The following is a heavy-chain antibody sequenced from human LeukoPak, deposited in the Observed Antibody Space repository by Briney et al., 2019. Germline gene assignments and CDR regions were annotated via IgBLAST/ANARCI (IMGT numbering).Heavy chain of an antibody. CDR2: ISSSSSTI. D-gene: IGHD4-23*01. CDR1: GFIFSRYS. CDR3: AREDYGGNSFDY. V-gene: IGHV3-48*02. J-gene: IGHJ4*02. Sequence: GGSLRLSCAASGFIFSRYSVNWVRQAPGKGLEWVSYISSSSSTIYYADSVKGRFTISRDNAKNSLYLQMNSLRDEDTAVYYCAREDYGGNSFDYWGQGTLVTVSS.